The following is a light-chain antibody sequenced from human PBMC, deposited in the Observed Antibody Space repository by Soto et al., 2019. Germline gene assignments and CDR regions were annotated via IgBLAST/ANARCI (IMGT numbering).Light chain of an antibody. J-gene: IGLJ1*01. Sequence: QSVLTQPASVSGSPGQSITISCTGTSSDVGGCNCVSWYQQHPGKAPKLMIYEVNDRPSGVSNRFSGSKSGNTASLTISGPRAEDGADYYSSSFTSPSTYVFGPGTK. V-gene: IGLV2-14*01. CDR1: SSDVGGCNC. CDR2: EVN. CDR3: SSFTSPSTYV.